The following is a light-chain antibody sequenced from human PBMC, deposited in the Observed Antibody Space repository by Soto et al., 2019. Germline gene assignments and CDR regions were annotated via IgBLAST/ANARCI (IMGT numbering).Light chain of an antibody. CDR2: LGD. V-gene: IGLV1-47*02. CDR1: TSNIGTFY. J-gene: IGLJ1*01. Sequence: QSVLTQPPSASSTPGQTVTISCSGSTSNIGTFYVYWYQHLPGTAPKLLIYLGDQRASGVSDRFSGSKSGTSASLAINGLRSDDEADYYCSSYTSRSTLDYVFGSGTKLTVL. CDR3: SSYTSRSTLDYV.